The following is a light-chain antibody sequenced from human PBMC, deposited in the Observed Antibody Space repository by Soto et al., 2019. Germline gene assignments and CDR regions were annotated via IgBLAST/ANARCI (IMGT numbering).Light chain of an antibody. Sequence: EIVMTQSPATLSVTPGERATLSCRASQSISSKLAWYQQRPGQAPRLLIFDASTRATGVPVRFRGSGSGTEFTLTISGLQSEDFAVYCCQQYYSYPYTFGQGTKLEIK. CDR2: DAS. J-gene: IGKJ2*01. CDR3: QQYYSYPYT. CDR1: QSISSK. V-gene: IGKV3-15*01.